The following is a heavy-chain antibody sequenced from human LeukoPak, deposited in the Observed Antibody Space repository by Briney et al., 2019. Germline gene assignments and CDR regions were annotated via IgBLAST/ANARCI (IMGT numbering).Heavy chain of an antibody. CDR1: GGSISSGDYY. CDR2: TYYSGST. V-gene: IGHV4-30-4*02. D-gene: IGHD1-1*01. Sequence: SETLSLTCTVSGGSISSGDYYWSWIRQPPGKGLEWIGYTYYSGSTYYNPSLKSRATISVDTSKNQFSLKLSSVTAADTAVYYCARASTTFGILNWFDPWGQGTLVTVSS. CDR3: ARASTTFGILNWFDP. J-gene: IGHJ5*02.